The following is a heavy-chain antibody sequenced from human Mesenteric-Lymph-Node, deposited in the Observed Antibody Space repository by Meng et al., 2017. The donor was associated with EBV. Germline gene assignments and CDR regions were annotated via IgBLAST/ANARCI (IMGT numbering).Heavy chain of an antibody. Sequence: QIQLHQWGAGLLHPSEPLCRTCAFYGGSFSNHYWSWIRQPPGKGLEWIGEINHSGSTSYNPSLKSRVTISVDTAKNQFSLKMSSVTAADTAVYYCARLIVGSLSTFDYRGQGALVTVSS. CDR1: GGSFSNHY. CDR2: INHSGST. CDR3: ARLIVGSLSTFDY. V-gene: IGHV4-34*01. J-gene: IGHJ4*02. D-gene: IGHD1-26*01.